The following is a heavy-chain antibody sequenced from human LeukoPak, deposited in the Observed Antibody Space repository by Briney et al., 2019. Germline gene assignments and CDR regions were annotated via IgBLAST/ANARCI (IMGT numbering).Heavy chain of an antibody. J-gene: IGHJ5*02. CDR1: GFTFSTYA. Sequence: PGGSLRLSCAASGFTFSTYAMNWVRQAPGKGPEWVSLISDSGDNTYYADSVKGRFTISRDNSKNTVSLQMSSLRADDTAVYYCARAGATVTTNYFDPWGQGTLVTVSS. CDR3: ARAGATVTTNYFDP. V-gene: IGHV3-23*01. D-gene: IGHD4-11*01. CDR2: ISDSGDNT.